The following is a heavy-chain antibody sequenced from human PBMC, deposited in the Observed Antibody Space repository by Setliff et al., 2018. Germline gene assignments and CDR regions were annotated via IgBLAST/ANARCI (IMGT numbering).Heavy chain of an antibody. D-gene: IGHD3-22*01. CDR2: IHNSGNA. CDR3: ARAHTWSLPNDNSCYSGWIDP. J-gene: IGHJ5*02. Sequence: SETLSLTCAVSGFSISSGYSWGWIQQPRGKGLELIDNIHNSGNAYYNPSLKSRVTMSVDTYKNHVSLKLSSVTAADTAVYYCARAHTWSLPNDNSCYSGWIDPWGQGTLVTVSS. CDR1: GFSISSGYS. V-gene: IGHV4-38-2*01.